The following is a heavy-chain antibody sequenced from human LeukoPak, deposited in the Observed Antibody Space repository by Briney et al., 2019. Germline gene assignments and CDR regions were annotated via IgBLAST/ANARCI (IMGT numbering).Heavy chain of an antibody. V-gene: IGHV3-23*01. J-gene: IGHJ4*02. D-gene: IGHD5-12*01. CDR3: AKDLSSVATIDVPGF. Sequence: GGSLRLSCAASGFTVSSNYMSWVRQAPGKGLEWVSAISGSGGSTYYADSVKGRFTISRDNSKNTLYLQMNSLRAEDTAVYYCAKDLSSVATIDVPGFWGQGTLVTVSS. CDR1: GFTVSSNY. CDR2: ISGSGGST.